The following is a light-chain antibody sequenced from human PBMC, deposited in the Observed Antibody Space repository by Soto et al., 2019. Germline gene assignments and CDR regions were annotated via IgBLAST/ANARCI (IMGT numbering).Light chain of an antibody. V-gene: IGLV2-14*01. CDR1: SRDVGGYTF. CDR2: EVS. Sequence: QSVLTQPASVSGSRGHSITISCTGTSRDVGGYTFVSWYQKHPGKAPKLLINEVSPRPAGVSSPFSSSKSGNTASLTMSGLQAEDERDYDGSSYTISSKYVFGSWT. CDR3: SSYTISSKYV. J-gene: IGLJ1*01.